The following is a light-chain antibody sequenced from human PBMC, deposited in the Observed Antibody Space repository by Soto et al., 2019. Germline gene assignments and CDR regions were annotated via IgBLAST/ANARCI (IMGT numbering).Light chain of an antibody. CDR3: LQDYNFPLS. CDR1: QGIGND. V-gene: IGKV1-6*01. J-gene: IGKJ4*01. CDR2: AAS. Sequence: AIQMTQSPSSLSASVGDRATVTCRASQGIGNDLAWYQQRPGKAPKLLIYAASSLQSGVPSRFSGSGSGTDLTLTISSLQTGDFATYYCLQDYNFPLSFGGGTKVEIK.